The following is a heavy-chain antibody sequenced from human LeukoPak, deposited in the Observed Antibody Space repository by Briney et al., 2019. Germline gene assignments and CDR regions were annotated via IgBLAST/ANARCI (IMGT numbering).Heavy chain of an antibody. CDR1: GFTFGSYA. J-gene: IGHJ3*02. Sequence: GGSLRLSCAASGFTFGSYAMSWVRQAPRKGLEWVSAISGSGGSTYYADSVKGRFTISRDNSKNTLYLQMNSLRAEDTAVYYCARVANYYDSSGYPQGPNAFDIWGQGTMVTVSS. V-gene: IGHV3-23*01. CDR2: ISGSGGST. D-gene: IGHD3-22*01. CDR3: ARVANYYDSSGYPQGPNAFDI.